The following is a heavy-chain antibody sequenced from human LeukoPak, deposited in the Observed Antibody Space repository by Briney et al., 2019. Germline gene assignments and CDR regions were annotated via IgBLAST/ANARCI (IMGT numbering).Heavy chain of an antibody. J-gene: IGHJ5*02. CDR2: IIPMFGTA. CDR1: GGTFSNYA. V-gene: IGHV1-69*05. CDR3: VRRQALRGRHRAFDP. Sequence: SVKVSCKASGGTFSNYAISWVRKPPGQGLEWLGGIIPMFGTANYAQKFQGRVTITTDEATTTAYMELISLRSEDTAVYYCVRRQALRGRHRAFDPWGQGTLVTVTS. D-gene: IGHD6-25*01.